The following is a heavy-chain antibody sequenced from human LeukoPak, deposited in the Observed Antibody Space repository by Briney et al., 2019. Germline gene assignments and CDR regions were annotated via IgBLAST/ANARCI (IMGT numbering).Heavy chain of an antibody. V-gene: IGHV4-39*01. CDR1: GGSISSSSYY. J-gene: IGHJ4*02. CDR2: IYYSGST. D-gene: IGHD2-2*01. Sequence: SETLSLTCTVSGGSISSSSYYWGWIRRPPGKGLEWIGGIYYSGSTYYNPSLKSRVTISVDTSRNQFSLKLSSVTAAGTAVYYCARPARPYQNPFDYWGQGALVTVSS. CDR3: ARPARPYQNPFDY.